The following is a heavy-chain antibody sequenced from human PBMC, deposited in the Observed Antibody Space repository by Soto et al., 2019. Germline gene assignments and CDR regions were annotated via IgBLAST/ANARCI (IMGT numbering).Heavy chain of an antibody. CDR3: TKDSRGGAGSVWSHDY. D-gene: IGHD6-19*01. J-gene: IGHJ4*01. CDR1: RFTFTNYA. Sequence: EVQLLESGGGLVQPGGSLSLSCAASRFTFTNYAMSWVRQAPGKGLEWLSAISGSGGSTNYADSVKGRFTISSDNSKNTLYLQMNSLRVEDTALYYCTKDSRGGAGSVWSHDYWGHGTLVTVSS. CDR2: ISGSGGST. V-gene: IGHV3-23*01.